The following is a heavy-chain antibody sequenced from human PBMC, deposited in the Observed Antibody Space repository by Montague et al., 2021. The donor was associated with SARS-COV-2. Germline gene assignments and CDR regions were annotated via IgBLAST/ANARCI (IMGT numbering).Heavy chain of an antibody. CDR1: GDSISSGGYF. V-gene: IGHV4-39*07. Sequence: SETLSLTCTVSGDSISSGGYFWGWIRQPPGKGLEWIVSIHIGGTSYLNPSHKSRVTISIDSSKNQFSLNVTSVTAADTAVYFCARSRDWYLGNWGQGTLATVSS. D-gene: IGHD3-9*01. CDR2: IHIGGTS. CDR3: ARSRDWYLGN. J-gene: IGHJ4*02.